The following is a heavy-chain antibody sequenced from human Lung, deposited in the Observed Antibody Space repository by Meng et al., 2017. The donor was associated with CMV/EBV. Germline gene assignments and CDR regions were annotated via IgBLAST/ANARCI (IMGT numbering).Heavy chain of an antibody. CDR2: IYTGGSA. CDR1: GFIVSSKY. CDR3: ATQAPPGITDKDYFYYGMDV. D-gene: IGHD1-14*01. V-gene: IGHV3-53*01. Sequence: GEXXKIPCAVFGFIVSSKYMTWVRQTPGKGLEWVSIIYTGGSASYADSVKGRFTISRDNSKNTLYLQMNSLRAEDTAVYYCATQAPPGITDKDYFYYGMDVWXQGTXVTVSS. J-gene: IGHJ6*02.